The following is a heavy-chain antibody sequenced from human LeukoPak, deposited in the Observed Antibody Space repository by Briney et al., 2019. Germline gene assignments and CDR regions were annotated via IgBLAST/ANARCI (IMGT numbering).Heavy chain of an antibody. CDR2: IYYSGST. D-gene: IGHD6-19*01. CDR3: ARIGPWAVAGTFDY. J-gene: IGHJ4*02. Sequence: PSETLSLTCTVSGASISSSSYYWGWIRQPPGKGLEWIGSIYYSGSTYYNPSLKSRVTISVDTSKNQFSLKLSSVTAADTAVYYCARIGPWAVAGTFDYWGQGTLVTVSS. V-gene: IGHV4-39*07. CDR1: GASISSSSYY.